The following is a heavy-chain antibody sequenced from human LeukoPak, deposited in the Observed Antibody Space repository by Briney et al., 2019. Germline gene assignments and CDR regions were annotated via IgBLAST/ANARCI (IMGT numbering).Heavy chain of an antibody. Sequence: SETLSLTCTVSGGSVSSGTYYWSWIRQPPGEGLEWIGYIYYSGSTNYNPSLKSRVTISVDTSKNQFSLKLSSVAAADTAVYYCARVEWFGELSPFDIWGQGTMVTVSS. V-gene: IGHV4-61*01. CDR1: GGSVSSGTYY. CDR3: ARVEWFGELSPFDI. D-gene: IGHD3-10*01. CDR2: IYYSGST. J-gene: IGHJ3*02.